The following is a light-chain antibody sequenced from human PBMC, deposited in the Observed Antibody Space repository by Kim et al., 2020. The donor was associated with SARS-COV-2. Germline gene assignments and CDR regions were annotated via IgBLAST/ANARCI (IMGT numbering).Light chain of an antibody. Sequence: SSELTQDPAVSVALGQTVKITCQGDSLRKYYASWYQQKPGQAPVLVIYGRNTRPSGIPDRLSGSTSGNTASLIITGAQAEDEADYYCNSRGSTDTVVFGGGTQLTVL. V-gene: IGLV3-19*01. J-gene: IGLJ2*01. CDR1: SLRKYY. CDR3: NSRGSTDTVV. CDR2: GRN.